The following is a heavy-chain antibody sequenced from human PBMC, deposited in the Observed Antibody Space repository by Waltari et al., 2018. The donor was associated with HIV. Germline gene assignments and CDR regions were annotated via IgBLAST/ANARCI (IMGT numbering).Heavy chain of an antibody. CDR2: NKRKTDGGTT. D-gene: IGHD4-17*01. Sequence: EVQLVESGGGLVKPGGSLRLSCASSGFQFSNAWMSCVRQAPGKGLAWVSRNKRKTDGGTTDDAAPVKGRFTISRDDSKNTLYLQMNSLKTEDTAVYYCTTTRGDYGGDYWGQGTLVTVSS. CDR3: TTTRGDYGGDY. J-gene: IGHJ4*02. V-gene: IGHV3-15*01. CDR1: GFQFSNAW.